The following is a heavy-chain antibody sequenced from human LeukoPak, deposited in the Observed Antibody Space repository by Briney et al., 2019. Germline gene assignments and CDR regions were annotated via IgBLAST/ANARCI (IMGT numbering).Heavy chain of an antibody. CDR1: GGSFSGYY. V-gene: IGHV4-34*01. CDR3: ARGRRVVVKRPYYYYMDV. Sequence: PSETLSLTCAVYGGSFSGYYWSWIRQPPGKGLEWIGEINHSGSTNYNPSLKSRVTISVDTSKNQFSLKLSSVTAADTAVYYCARGRRVVVKRPYYYYMDVWGKGTTVTVSS. CDR2: INHSGST. D-gene: IGHD3-22*01. J-gene: IGHJ6*03.